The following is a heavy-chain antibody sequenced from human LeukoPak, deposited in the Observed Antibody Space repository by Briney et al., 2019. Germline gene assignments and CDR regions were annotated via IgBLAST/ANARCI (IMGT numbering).Heavy chain of an antibody. CDR3: AKGANYAPA. D-gene: IGHD2-2*01. Sequence: PSETLSLTCTVSGDSISSSYRSWIRQPPGKGLEWIGYIYYSGSTNYNPSLKSRVTISIDTSKNQFSLKLSSVTAADTAVYYGAKGANYAPAWGQGTLVTVSS. CDR1: GDSISSSY. J-gene: IGHJ4*02. CDR2: IYYSGST. V-gene: IGHV4-59*01.